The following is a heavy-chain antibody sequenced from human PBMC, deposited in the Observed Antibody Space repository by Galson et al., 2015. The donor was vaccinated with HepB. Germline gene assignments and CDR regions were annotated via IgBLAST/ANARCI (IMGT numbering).Heavy chain of an antibody. CDR2: ISGRGSNT. V-gene: IGHV3-23*01. Sequence: SLRLSCAASGFTLTTYAMSWVRQAPGKGLEWVSTISGRGSNTYYADSVEGRFTISRDNSKNTLFLQMNSLRAEDTAVYYCAKDRQIISVAGTTFDYWGPGTLVTVS. D-gene: IGHD6-19*01. CDR3: AKDRQIISVAGTTFDY. CDR1: GFTLTTYA. J-gene: IGHJ4*02.